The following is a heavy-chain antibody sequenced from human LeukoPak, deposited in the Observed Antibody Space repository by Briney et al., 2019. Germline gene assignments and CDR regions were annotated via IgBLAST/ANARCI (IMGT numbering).Heavy chain of an antibody. J-gene: IGHJ4*02. CDR3: ARPKTLGGYNYEFEF. CDR1: GYSFTSYW. V-gene: IGHV5-51*01. Sequence: KGGESLKISCKGSGYSFTSYWIGWVRQMPGKGLEWMGIIYPGDSDTRYSPSFQGQVTISADKSISTAYLQWSSLKASDTAIYYCARPKTLGGYNYEFEFWGQGTLVTVSS. D-gene: IGHD5-18*01. CDR2: IYPGDSDT.